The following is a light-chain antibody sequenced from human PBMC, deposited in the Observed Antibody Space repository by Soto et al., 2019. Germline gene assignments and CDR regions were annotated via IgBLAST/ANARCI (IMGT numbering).Light chain of an antibody. V-gene: IGKV1-5*01. CDR1: QSISPW. Sequence: DIQMTQSPSTLSASVGDSFTITCRASQSISPWLAWYQQKPGKAPKLLIFDASNLESGVPSRFSGSGSGTEFTLTISSLQPDDFATYYCLQYHTYRTFGQGTKVDIK. CDR2: DAS. CDR3: LQYHTYRT. J-gene: IGKJ1*01.